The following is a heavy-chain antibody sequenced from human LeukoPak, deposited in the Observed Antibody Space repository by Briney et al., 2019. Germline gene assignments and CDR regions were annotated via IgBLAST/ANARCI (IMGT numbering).Heavy chain of an antibody. V-gene: IGHV4-59*01. CDR1: GGALSSYY. D-gene: IGHD6-19*01. CDR3: ASQQWL. Sequence: PSETLSLTCTVSGGALSSYYWSWIRQPPGEGLGWLGYIYYSGGTKSTPSLKSRVTISVDTSKNQFSLKLSSVTAADTAVYYCASQQWLWSQGTLVTVSS. CDR2: IYYSGGT. J-gene: IGHJ4*02.